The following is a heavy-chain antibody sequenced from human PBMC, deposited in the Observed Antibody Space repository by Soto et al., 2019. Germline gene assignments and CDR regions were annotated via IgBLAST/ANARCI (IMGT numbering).Heavy chain of an antibody. J-gene: IGHJ5*02. D-gene: IGHD3-9*01. Sequence: EVQLLESGGGLVQPGGSLRLSCAASGFTFSSYAMTWVRQAPGKGLEWVSGISGGGGSIYYADSVKGRFTISRDNSKNTLYLQMNSLRAGDTAVYYCAKIAYYDILSGSRKYNWFDPWGQGTLVTVSS. CDR3: AKIAYYDILSGSRKYNWFDP. V-gene: IGHV3-23*01. CDR1: GFTFSSYA. CDR2: ISGGGGSI.